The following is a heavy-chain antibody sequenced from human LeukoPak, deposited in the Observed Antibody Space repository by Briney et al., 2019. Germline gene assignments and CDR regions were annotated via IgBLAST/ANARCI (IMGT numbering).Heavy chain of an antibody. Sequence: ASVTVSCKAAGYTFTSHGFIWLRQAPGQGLEWMGWINAGNGNTKYSQKFQGRVTITRDTSASTAYMELSSLRSEDTAVYYCARDSGSYSTPFDYWGQGTLVTVSS. CDR1: GYTFTSHG. J-gene: IGHJ4*02. D-gene: IGHD1-26*01. V-gene: IGHV1-3*01. CDR3: ARDSGSYSTPFDY. CDR2: INAGNGNT.